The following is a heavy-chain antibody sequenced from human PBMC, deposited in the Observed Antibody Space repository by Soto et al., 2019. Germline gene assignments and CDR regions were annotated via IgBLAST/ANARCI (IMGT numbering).Heavy chain of an antibody. CDR1: GFDFRNYG. V-gene: IGHV3-30*18. CDR3: AKNFDSSGDLYYFDH. J-gene: IGHJ4*02. D-gene: IGHD3-22*01. Sequence: QVQLVDSGGGVVQPGGSLRLSCDASGFDFRNYGMHWVRQAPGKGLQWVAVISYDGSEKEYTESVKGRFTISRDNSKYTLYLQMNSLRAEDTAIYYCAKNFDSSGDLYYFDHWGQGTLVTVSS. CDR2: ISYDGSEK.